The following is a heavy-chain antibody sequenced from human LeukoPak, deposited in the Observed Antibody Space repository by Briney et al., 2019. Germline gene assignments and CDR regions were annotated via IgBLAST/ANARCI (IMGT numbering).Heavy chain of an antibody. CDR1: GYTFTSYG. Sequence: ASVNVSCKASGYTFTSYGISWVRQAPGQGLEWMGWISAYNGNTNYAQKLQGRVTMTTDTSTSTAYMELRSLRSDDTAVYYCARDRSLTISGYYYLLDYWGQGTLVTVSS. V-gene: IGHV1-18*01. CDR2: ISAYNGNT. CDR3: ARDRSLTISGYYYLLDY. J-gene: IGHJ4*02. D-gene: IGHD3-22*01.